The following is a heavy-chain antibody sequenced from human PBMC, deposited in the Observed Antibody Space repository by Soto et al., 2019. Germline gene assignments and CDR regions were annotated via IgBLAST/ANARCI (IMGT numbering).Heavy chain of an antibody. J-gene: IGHJ6*02. CDR3: ARVRCLGHSGYDLGGGVYYYYGMDV. V-gene: IGHV1-24*01. CDR2: FDPEDGET. CDR1: GYSLSDLP. Sequence: ASVKVSCKVSGYSLSDLPLHWVRQAPGKGIEWMGSFDPEDGETFSAQKFQGRLPMTGDTSTDTAYMDLRNLRSDDTAVYYCARVRCLGHSGYDLGGGVYYYYGMDVWGQGTTVTSP. D-gene: IGHD5-12*01.